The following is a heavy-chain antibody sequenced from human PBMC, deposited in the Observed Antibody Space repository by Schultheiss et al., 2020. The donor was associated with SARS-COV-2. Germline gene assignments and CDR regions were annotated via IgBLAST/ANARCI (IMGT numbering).Heavy chain of an antibody. CDR2: ISGSGGST. J-gene: IGHJ6*03. V-gene: IGHV3-23*01. D-gene: IGHD2-8*01. CDR1: GFTFSSYA. Sequence: GGSLRLSCAASGFTFSSYAMSWVRQAPGTGLEWVSAISGSGGSTYYADSVKGRFTISRDNSKNTLYLQMNSLRAEDTAVYYCAKDRRTGYCTNGVCYSPYYYYMDVWGKGTTVTVSS. CDR3: AKDRRTGYCTNGVCYSPYYYYMDV.